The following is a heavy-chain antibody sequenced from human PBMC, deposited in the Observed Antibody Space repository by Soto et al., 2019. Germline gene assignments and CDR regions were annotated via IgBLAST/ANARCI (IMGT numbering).Heavy chain of an antibody. D-gene: IGHD1-26*01. CDR2: INPSSGTT. V-gene: IGHV1-46*04. Sequence: QVQLVQSGAEMKQPGASVKLSCQASGYIFIHCFMHWVRQAPGQGLEWMGGINPSSGTTTYAQKLQGRVTVTRDTSTSTVYMELSSLGEGDTAFYYCARSLGETTSLFDYWGQGSLVTVSA. J-gene: IGHJ4*02. CDR1: GYIFIHCF. CDR3: ARSLGETTSLFDY.